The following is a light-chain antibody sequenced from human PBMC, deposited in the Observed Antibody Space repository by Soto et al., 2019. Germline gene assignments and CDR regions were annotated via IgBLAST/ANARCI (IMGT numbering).Light chain of an antibody. Sequence: IVLTQSPGTLSLSPGERTTLSCRASQSISRYLAWYQQKPGQGPRLLIYGASSRATGTPDRFSGSGSGTDFTLTISRLEPEDFAVYYCQQYGSSSITFGQGTRLEI. V-gene: IGKV3-20*01. CDR1: QSISRY. CDR2: GAS. J-gene: IGKJ5*01. CDR3: QQYGSSSIT.